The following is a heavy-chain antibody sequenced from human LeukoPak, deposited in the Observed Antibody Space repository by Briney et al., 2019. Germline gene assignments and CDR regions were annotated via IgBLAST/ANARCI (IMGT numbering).Heavy chain of an antibody. CDR3: AGVKVAGTRSFDY. CDR1: GFTFSAYW. J-gene: IGHJ4*02. D-gene: IGHD6-19*01. CDR2: INDVGSDS. Sequence: GGSLRLSCAASGFTFSAYWMHWVRQAPGKGLVWVGRINDVGSDSAYVDSVKGRFTISRDNAKNTLYLQMNNLRAEDTAVYYCAGVKVAGTRSFDYWGQGTLATVSS. V-gene: IGHV3-74*01.